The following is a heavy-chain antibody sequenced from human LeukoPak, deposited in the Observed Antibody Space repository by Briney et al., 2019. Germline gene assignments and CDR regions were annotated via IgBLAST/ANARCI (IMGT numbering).Heavy chain of an antibody. CDR2: ISYSGWT. CDR3: ARGGVYNYGPIDY. V-gene: IGHV4-59*11. J-gene: IGHJ4*02. D-gene: IGHD5-18*01. CDR1: GDSISSHY. Sequence: SETLSLTYTVSGDSISSHYWSWFRQPPGKGLEWLGYISYSGWTNYSPSLMSRLIILVDTSKNQFSLKLSSVTAADTAVYYCARGGVYNYGPIDYWGQGTLVTVSS.